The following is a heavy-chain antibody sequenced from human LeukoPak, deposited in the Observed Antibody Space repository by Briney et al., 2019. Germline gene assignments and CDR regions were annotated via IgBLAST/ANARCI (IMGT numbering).Heavy chain of an antibody. CDR1: GGSFSGYY. Sequence: SEILSLTCAVYGGSFSGYYWSWIRQPPGKGLEWIGEINHSGSTNYNPSLKSRVTISVDTSKNQFSLKLSSVTAADTAVYYCARALRGDSSGYKLDYWGQGTLVTVSS. D-gene: IGHD3-22*01. V-gene: IGHV4-34*01. J-gene: IGHJ4*02. CDR3: ARALRGDSSGYKLDY. CDR2: INHSGST.